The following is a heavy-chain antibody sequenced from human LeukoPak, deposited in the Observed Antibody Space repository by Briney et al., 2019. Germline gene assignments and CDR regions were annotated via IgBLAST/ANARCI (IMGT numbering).Heavy chain of an antibody. D-gene: IGHD6-13*01. CDR2: IYHSGST. J-gene: IGHJ4*02. CDR1: GGSISSGGYY. Sequence: SETLSLTCTVSGGSISSGGYYWSWIRQPPGKGLEWIGYIYHSGSTYYNPSLKSRVTISVDRSKNQFSLKLSSVTAADTALYYCARDQGPEPVIAAAPFDYWGQGTLVTVSS. CDR3: ARDQGPEPVIAAAPFDY. V-gene: IGHV4-30-2*01.